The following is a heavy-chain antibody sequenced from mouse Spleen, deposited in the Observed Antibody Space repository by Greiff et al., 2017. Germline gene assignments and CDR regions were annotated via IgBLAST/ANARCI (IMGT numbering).Heavy chain of an antibody. J-gene: IGHJ3*01. CDR2: IYPGDGDT. CDR3: ANVYYDYGGGFAY. V-gene: IGHV1-82*01. Sequence: VQLQESGPELVKPGASVKISCKASGYAFSSSWMNWVKQRPGKGLEWIGRIYPGDGDTNYNGKFKGKATLTADKSSSTAYMQLSSLTSEDSAVYFCANVYYDYGGGFAYWGQGTLVTVSA. D-gene: IGHD2-4*01. CDR1: GYAFSSSW.